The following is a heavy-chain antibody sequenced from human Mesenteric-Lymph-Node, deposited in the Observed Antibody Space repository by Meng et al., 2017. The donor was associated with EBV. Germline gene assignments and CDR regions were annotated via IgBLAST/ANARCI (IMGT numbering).Heavy chain of an antibody. Sequence: VQLQAAGQGLVRPSGTLSLTCAVSGASISSDNWWSWVRQPPGKGLEWIGEIYHSGSTNYNPSLKSRVTISVDKSKRQFSLKLTSVTAADTAVYHCARFQRFGDFDWGQGTLVTVSS. V-gene: IGHV4-4*02. D-gene: IGHD3-10*01. J-gene: IGHJ4*02. CDR1: GASISSDNW. CDR2: IYHSGST. CDR3: ARFQRFGDFD.